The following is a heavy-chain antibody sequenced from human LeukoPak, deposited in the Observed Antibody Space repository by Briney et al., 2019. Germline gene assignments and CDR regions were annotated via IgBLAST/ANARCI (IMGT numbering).Heavy chain of an antibody. V-gene: IGHV3-7*01. D-gene: IGHD4-17*01. J-gene: IGHJ3*02. CDR1: GFTFSSYW. CDR2: IKQDGSEK. CDR3: AREWATVTTDAFDI. Sequence: HPGGSLRLSCAASGFTFSSYWMSWVRQAPGKGLEWVANIKQDGSEKYYVDPVKGRFTISRDNAKNSLYLQMNSLRAEDTAVYYCAREWATVTTDAFDIWGQGTMVTVSS.